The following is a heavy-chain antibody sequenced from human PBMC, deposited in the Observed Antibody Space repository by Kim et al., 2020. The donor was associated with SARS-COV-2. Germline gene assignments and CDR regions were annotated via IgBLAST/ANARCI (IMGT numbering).Heavy chain of an antibody. CDR2: ISGSGGST. CDR3: AKEQDIVVVVAAMEGGFDP. CDR1: GFTFSSYA. J-gene: IGHJ5*02. Sequence: GGSLRLSCAASGFTFSSYAMSWVRQAPGKGLVWVSAISGSGGSTYYADSVKGRFTISRDNSKNTLYLQMNSLRAEDTAVYYCAKEQDIVVVVAAMEGGFDPWGQGTLVTVSS. D-gene: IGHD2-15*01. V-gene: IGHV3-23*01.